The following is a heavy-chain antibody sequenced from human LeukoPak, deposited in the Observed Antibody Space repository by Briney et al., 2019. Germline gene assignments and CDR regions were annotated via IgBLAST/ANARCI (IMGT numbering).Heavy chain of an antibody. D-gene: IGHD6-19*01. J-gene: IGHJ5*02. V-gene: IGHV1-69*13. Sequence: ASVKVSCKASGGTFSSYAISWVRQAPGQGLEWMGGIIPIFGTANYAQKFQGRVTITADESTSTAYMELSSLRSEDTAVYYCASIMAVADRYNWFDPWGQGTLVTVSS. CDR3: ASIMAVADRYNWFDP. CDR1: GGTFSSYA. CDR2: IIPIFGTA.